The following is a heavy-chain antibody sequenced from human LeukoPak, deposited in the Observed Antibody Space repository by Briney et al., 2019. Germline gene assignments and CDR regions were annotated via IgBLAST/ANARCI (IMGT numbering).Heavy chain of an antibody. V-gene: IGHV3-74*01. Sequence: GGSLRLSCEASGFTFSRYWMHWVRQAPGKGLVWVSRIKSDGKTNYADSVKGRLTISRDNAKNTVSLQMDSLRAEDTGVYYCTRAPSEVGGYYPEYFRHWGQGTLVTVSS. CDR3: TRAPSEVGGYYPEYFRH. CDR1: GFTFSRYW. CDR2: IKSDGKT. J-gene: IGHJ1*01. D-gene: IGHD3-22*01.